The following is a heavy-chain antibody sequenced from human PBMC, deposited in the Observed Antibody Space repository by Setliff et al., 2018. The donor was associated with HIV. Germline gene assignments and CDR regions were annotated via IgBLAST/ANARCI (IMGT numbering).Heavy chain of an antibody. J-gene: IGHJ5*02. CDR3: ARALYGEYGGDLNWLDP. Sequence: ASVKVSCKTSGYSFINYAINWVRQVPGQGLQWMGWINTQTGSPTYAQAFTGRFVFSVDSTVTTAYLQISGLKADDTAVYYCARALYGEYGGDLNWLDPWGQGTLVTVSS. CDR2: INTQTGSP. CDR1: GYSFINYA. D-gene: IGHD4-17*01. V-gene: IGHV7-4-1*02.